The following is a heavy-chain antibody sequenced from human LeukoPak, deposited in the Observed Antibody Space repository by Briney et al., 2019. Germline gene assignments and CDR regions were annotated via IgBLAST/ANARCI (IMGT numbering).Heavy chain of an antibody. CDR2: IIPIFGTA. J-gene: IGHJ4*02. D-gene: IGHD4-17*01. CDR3: ARVSDYGDYKFDY. V-gene: IGHV1-69*05. Sequence: GASVKVSCKASGGTFSSYAISWVRQAPGQGLEWMGGIIPIFGTANYAQKFQGRVTITTDESTSTAYMELSSLRSEDTAVYYCARVSDYGDYKFDYWGQGTLVTVSS. CDR1: GGTFSSYA.